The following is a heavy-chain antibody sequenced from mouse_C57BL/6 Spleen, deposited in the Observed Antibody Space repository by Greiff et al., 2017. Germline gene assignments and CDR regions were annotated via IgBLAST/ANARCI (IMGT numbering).Heavy chain of an antibody. J-gene: IGHJ2*01. CDR3: ARSTITTVAYYFDY. Sequence: QVQLQQSGAELVKPGASVKISCKASGYAFSSYWMNWVKQRPGKGLEWIGQIYPGDGDTNYNGKFKGKATLTADKSSSTAYMQLSSLTSEDSAVYFCARSTITTVAYYFDYWGQGTTLTVSS. CDR1: GYAFSSYW. D-gene: IGHD1-1*01. V-gene: IGHV1-80*01. CDR2: IYPGDGDT.